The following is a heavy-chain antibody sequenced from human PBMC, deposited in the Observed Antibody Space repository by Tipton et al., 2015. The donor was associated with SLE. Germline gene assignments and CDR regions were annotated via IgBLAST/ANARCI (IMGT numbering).Heavy chain of an antibody. J-gene: IGHJ3*02. D-gene: IGHD6-6*01. CDR2: IYYSGST. V-gene: IGHV4-59*12. Sequence: TLSLTCTVSGGSISSYYWSWIRQPPGKGLEWIGYIYYSGSTNYNPSLKSRVTISVDTSKNQFSLKLSSVTAADTAVYYCARDPVAARDAFDIWGQGTMVTVSS. CDR3: ARDPVAARDAFDI. CDR1: GGSISSYY.